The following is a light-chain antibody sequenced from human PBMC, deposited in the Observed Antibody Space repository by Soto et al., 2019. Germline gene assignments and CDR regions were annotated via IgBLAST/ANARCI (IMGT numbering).Light chain of an antibody. CDR2: ENS. V-gene: IGLV6-57*04. Sequence: NFMLTQPHSVSESPGKTVTISCSRSSGNIASSYVQWYQQRPGSPPTTVIYENSQRPSGVPDRFSGSKSGTSASLAISGLRSEDEADYYCAAWDDSLSGLWVFGGGTKLTVL. CDR1: SGNIASSY. J-gene: IGLJ3*02. CDR3: AAWDDSLSGLWV.